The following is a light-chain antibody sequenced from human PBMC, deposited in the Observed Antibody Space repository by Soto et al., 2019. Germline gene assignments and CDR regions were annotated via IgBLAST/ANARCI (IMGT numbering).Light chain of an antibody. V-gene: IGKV3-20*01. Sequence: EIVLTQSPGTLSLSPGERATLSCRASHSVSRTYLAWYQQKPGQAPRLLMYGASDRATGTPGRFSGSGSGTDFTLTISGLEPEDSAVYYCQQFDDSVTFGQGTRLESK. CDR1: HSVSRTY. J-gene: IGKJ5*01. CDR2: GAS. CDR3: QQFDDSVT.